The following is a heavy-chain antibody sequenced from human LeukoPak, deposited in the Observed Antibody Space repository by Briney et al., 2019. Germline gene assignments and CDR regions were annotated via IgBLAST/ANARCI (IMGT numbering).Heavy chain of an antibody. CDR2: IYYTGST. V-gene: IGHV4-59*01. CDR1: GGSISTYY. J-gene: IGHJ4*02. Sequence: SETLSLTCSVSGGSISTYYWSWIRQPPEKGLEWIGYIYYTGSTNYNPSLKSRITMSVDMSKNQFSLKLSSVTAADTAVYYCARDLGAGSYYPCEFWGQGTLVTVSS. D-gene: IGHD1-26*01. CDR3: ARDLGAGSYYPCEF.